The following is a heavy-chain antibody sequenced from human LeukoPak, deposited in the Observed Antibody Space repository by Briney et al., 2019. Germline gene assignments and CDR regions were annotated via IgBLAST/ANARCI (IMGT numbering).Heavy chain of an antibody. D-gene: IGHD3-10*01. V-gene: IGHV4-34*01. Sequence: SETLSLTCAVYGGSFSGYYWSWIRQPPGKGLEWIGEINHSGSTNYNPSLKSRVTISVDTSKNQFSLKLSSVTAADTAVYYCARLATRITMVRGVTRNWFDPWGQGTLVTVSS. CDR2: INHSGST. J-gene: IGHJ5*02. CDR3: ARLATRITMVRGVTRNWFDP. CDR1: GGSFSGYY.